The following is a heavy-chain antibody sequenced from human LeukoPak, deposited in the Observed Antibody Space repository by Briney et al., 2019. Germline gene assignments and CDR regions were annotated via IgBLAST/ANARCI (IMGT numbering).Heavy chain of an antibody. D-gene: IGHD4-17*01. J-gene: IGHJ4*02. CDR2: IYYSGGT. V-gene: IGHV4-59*08. CDR1: GGSISSYY. Sequence: SETLSLTCTVSGGSISSYYWSWIRQPPGKGLEWIGYIYYSGGTNYNPSLKSRVTISVDTSKNQLSLKLTSVTAADTAAYYCARHRLADYGDYWYYLDNWGQGTLVTVSS. CDR3: ARHRLADYGDYWYYLDN.